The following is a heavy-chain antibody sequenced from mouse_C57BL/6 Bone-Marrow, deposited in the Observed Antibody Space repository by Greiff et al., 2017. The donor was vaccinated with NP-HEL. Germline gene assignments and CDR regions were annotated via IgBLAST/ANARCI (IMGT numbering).Heavy chain of an antibody. Sequence: EVKLVESGGGLVQPGGSLSLSCAASGFTFTDYYMSWVRQPPGKALEWLGFIRNKANGYTTEYSASVKGRFTISSDNSQSILYLQMNALRAEDSATYYCARRTVYYYFDYWGQGTTLTVSS. CDR3: ARRTVYYYFDY. V-gene: IGHV7-3*01. CDR1: GFTFTDYY. CDR2: IRNKANGYTT. J-gene: IGHJ2*01. D-gene: IGHD1-1*01.